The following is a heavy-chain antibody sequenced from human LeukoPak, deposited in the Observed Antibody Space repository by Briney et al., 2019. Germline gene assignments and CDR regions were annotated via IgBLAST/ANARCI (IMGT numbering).Heavy chain of an antibody. V-gene: IGHV3-11*04. CDR3: XXDEDIVXXXXXXPXDY. CDR2: IXSSGSTI. J-gene: IGHJ4*02. Sequence: PGGSLRLSCAASGFTFSDYYMSWIRQAPGKGLEWVSXIXSSGSTIYYXDSVKGRFTISRDNAKNSLYLQMNSLRAEDTAVYYCXXDEDIVXXXXXXPXDYWGQGTLVTVSP. CDR1: GFTFSDYY. D-gene: IGHD2-15*01.